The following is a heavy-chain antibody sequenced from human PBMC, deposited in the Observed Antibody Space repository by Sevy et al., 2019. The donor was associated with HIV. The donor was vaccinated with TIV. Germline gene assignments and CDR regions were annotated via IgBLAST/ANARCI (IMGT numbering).Heavy chain of an antibody. Sequence: RGSLRLSCAASGFTFSSYWMSWVRQAPGKGLERVANIKQDGSEKYYVDSVKGRFTISRDNAKNSLYLQMNSLRAEDTAVYYSARSREAPTVTTRFWYYYYGMDVWGQGTTVLVSS. CDR2: IKQDGSEK. CDR3: ARSREAPTVTTRFWYYYYGMDV. D-gene: IGHD4-4*01. J-gene: IGHJ6*02. V-gene: IGHV3-7*03. CDR1: GFTFSSYW.